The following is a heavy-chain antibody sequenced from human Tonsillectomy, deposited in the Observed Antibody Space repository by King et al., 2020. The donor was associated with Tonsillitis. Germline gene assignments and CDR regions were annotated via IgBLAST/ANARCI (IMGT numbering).Heavy chain of an antibody. D-gene: IGHD3-22*01. J-gene: IGHJ3*02. CDR3: GRGYYYDRSGYEVEAFDN. CDR1: GGSISSGGYY. CDR2: IYYSGST. V-gene: IGHV4-31*01. Sequence: QLQESGPGPVKPSQTLSLTCNVSGGSISSGGYYWSWIRQHPGKGLEWIGYIYYSGSTYYNPSLKSLVTISVDMSKNQFSLKLSSVTAAETAVYYCGRGYYYDRSGYEVEAFDNWGRGTLVTVSS.